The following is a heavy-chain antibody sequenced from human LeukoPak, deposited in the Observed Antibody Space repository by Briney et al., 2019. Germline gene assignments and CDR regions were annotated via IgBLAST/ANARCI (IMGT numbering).Heavy chain of an antibody. V-gene: IGHV3-21*01. J-gene: IGHJ4*02. CDR3: ARSSVVVTAIRLWGYYFDY. D-gene: IGHD2-21*02. Sequence: PRGSLRLSSVAPGFTFKNYVMNWGRHGPREGVEWGATIYVIGVSTSYTHSVKGRFTISRDNARNSLYLQMNSLRAEDTAVYYCARSSVVVTAIRLWGYYFDYWGQGTLVTVSS. CDR2: IYVIGVSTS. CDR1: GFTFKNYV.